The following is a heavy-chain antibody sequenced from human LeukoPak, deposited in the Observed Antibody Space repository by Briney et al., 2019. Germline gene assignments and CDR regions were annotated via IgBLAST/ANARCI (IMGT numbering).Heavy chain of an antibody. CDR1: GGPFSSYA. D-gene: IGHD6-19*01. CDR3: ACGPLRKGAVAGSYFQH. J-gene: IGHJ1*01. V-gene: IGHV1-69*06. Sequence: SVKVSCKASGGPFSSYAITWVRQAPGQGLECMGEIIPIFGTTNYAQKFQGRVTITADKSTGTAYMELSSLRSEDTAIYYCACGPLRKGAVAGSYFQHWGQGTLVTVSS. CDR2: IIPIFGTT.